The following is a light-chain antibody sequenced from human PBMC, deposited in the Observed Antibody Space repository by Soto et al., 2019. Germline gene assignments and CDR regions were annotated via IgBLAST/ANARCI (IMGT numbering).Light chain of an antibody. Sequence: QSVLTQPPSVSGAPGQRVIISCTGSSSNIGAGYDVHWYQQLPGTAPKLLIYGNSNRPSGVPDRFSGSKSGTSASLAITGLQAEDEADYYCQSYDSSLSGRVFGTGTKLTVL. CDR2: GNS. V-gene: IGLV1-40*01. CDR1: SSNIGAGYD. CDR3: QSYDSSLSGRV. J-gene: IGLJ1*01.